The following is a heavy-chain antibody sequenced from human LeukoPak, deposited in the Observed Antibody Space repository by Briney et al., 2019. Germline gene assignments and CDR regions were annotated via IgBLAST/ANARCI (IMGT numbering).Heavy chain of an antibody. CDR3: ARDRVGYSYGQADY. Sequence: GASVKVSCKASGGTFSSYAISWVRQAPGRGLEWMGRIIPILGIANYAQKFQGRVTITADKSTSTAYMELSSLRSEDTAVYYCARDRVGYSYGQADYWGQGTLVTVSS. CDR2: IIPILGIA. CDR1: GGTFSSYA. V-gene: IGHV1-69*04. D-gene: IGHD5-18*01. J-gene: IGHJ4*02.